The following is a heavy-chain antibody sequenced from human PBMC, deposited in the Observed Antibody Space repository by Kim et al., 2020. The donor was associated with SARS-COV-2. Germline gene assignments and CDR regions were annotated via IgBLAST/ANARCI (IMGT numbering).Heavy chain of an antibody. CDR3: AREPNPTTARYFDY. D-gene: IGHD4-4*01. V-gene: IGHV3-33*01. J-gene: IGHJ4*02. Sequence: GGSLRLSCAASEFIFSRHAMHWVRQAPGKGLEWVAVIWYDGSDKYYADSVKGRFAISRDNSKNTLYLQMSSLRAEDTAVYYCAREPNPTTARYFDYWGQGTPVSVSS. CDR1: EFIFSRHA. CDR2: IWYDGSDK.